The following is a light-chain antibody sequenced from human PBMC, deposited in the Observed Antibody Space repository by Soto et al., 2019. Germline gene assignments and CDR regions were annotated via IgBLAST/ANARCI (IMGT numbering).Light chain of an antibody. Sequence: QSVLTQPPSASGTPGQRVSISCSGYSSSIGTNFVYWYQQLPGTAPKVLIHSNNQRPSGVPDRFSGSKSGTSASLAITGLQAEDEADYYCQSYDSSMSGSVFGTGTKVTV. V-gene: IGLV1-47*02. J-gene: IGLJ1*01. CDR1: SSSIGTNF. CDR2: SNN. CDR3: QSYDSSMSGSV.